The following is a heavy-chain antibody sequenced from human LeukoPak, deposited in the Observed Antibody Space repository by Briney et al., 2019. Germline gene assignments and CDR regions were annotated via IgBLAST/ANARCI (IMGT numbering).Heavy chain of an antibody. V-gene: IGHV4-31*03. Sequence: SETLSLTCTVSGGSISSGGYYWSWIRQHPGKGLEWIGYIYYSGSTYYNPSLKSRVTISVDTSKNQFSLKLSPVTAADTAVYYCARGTMVNYYYGMDVWGQGTTVTVSS. CDR1: GGSISSGGYY. CDR2: IYYSGST. D-gene: IGHD3-10*01. J-gene: IGHJ6*02. CDR3: ARGTMVNYYYGMDV.